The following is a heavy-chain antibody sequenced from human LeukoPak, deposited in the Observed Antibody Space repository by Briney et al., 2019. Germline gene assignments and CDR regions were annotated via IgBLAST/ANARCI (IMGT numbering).Heavy chain of an antibody. Sequence: GGSLRLSCAASGFTFSDYYMSWIRQAPGKGLEWVSYISSSSSYTNYADSVKGRFTISRDNAKNSLYLQMNSLRAEDTAVYYCASGYVSLYYYDSSGPGAFDIWGQGTMVTVSS. J-gene: IGHJ3*02. V-gene: IGHV3-11*03. CDR1: GFTFSDYY. D-gene: IGHD3-22*01. CDR2: ISSSSSYT. CDR3: ASGYVSLYYYDSSGPGAFDI.